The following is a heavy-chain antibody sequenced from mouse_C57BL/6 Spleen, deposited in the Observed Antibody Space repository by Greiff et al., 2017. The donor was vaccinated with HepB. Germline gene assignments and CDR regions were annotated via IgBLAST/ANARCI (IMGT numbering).Heavy chain of an antibody. V-gene: IGHV5-16*01. Sequence: DVQLVESEGGLVQPGSSMQLSCTASGFTFSDYYMAWVRQVPEKGLEWVANINYDGSSTYYLDSLKSRFIISRDNAKNILYLQMSSLKAEDTAKYYCPRSGRSPFDYWGQGTTLTVTS. J-gene: IGHJ2*01. D-gene: IGHD1-1*01. CDR2: INYDGSST. CDR3: PRSGRSPFDY. CDR1: GFTFSDYY.